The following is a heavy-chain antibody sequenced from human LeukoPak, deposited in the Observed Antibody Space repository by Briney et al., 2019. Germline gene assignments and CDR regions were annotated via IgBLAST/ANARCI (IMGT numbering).Heavy chain of an antibody. Sequence: GGSLRLSCAASGFTFSSYAMSWVRQAPGKGLEWVANIKQDGSEKYYVDSVKGRFTISRDNAKNSLYLQMNSLRAEDTAVYYCARSRVSGYDPAGYYYYYMDVWGKGTTVTVSS. CDR2: IKQDGSEK. V-gene: IGHV3-7*01. CDR3: ARSRVSGYDPAGYYYYYMDV. CDR1: GFTFSSYA. D-gene: IGHD5-12*01. J-gene: IGHJ6*03.